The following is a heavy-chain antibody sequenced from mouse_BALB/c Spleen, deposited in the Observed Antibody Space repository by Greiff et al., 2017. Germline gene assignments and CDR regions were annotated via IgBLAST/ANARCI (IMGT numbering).Heavy chain of an antibody. CDR3: ARYYYGYGWYFDV. Sequence: VQLQQSGAELVRPGTSVKVSCKASGYAFTNYLIEWVKQRPGQGLEWIGVINPGSGGTNYNEKFKGKATLTADKSSSTAYMQLSSLTSDDSAVYFCARYYYGYGWYFDVWGAGTTVTVSS. D-gene: IGHD1-2*01. J-gene: IGHJ1*01. CDR1: GYAFTNYL. CDR2: INPGSGGT. V-gene: IGHV1-54*03.